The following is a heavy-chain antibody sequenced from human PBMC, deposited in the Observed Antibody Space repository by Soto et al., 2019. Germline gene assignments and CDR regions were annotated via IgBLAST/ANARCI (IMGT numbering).Heavy chain of an antibody. CDR3: ARGGHVVVVTAALDF. V-gene: IGHV1-46*01. Sequence: QVQLVQSGAEVKKPGASVKVSCKASGDTFTDYYIHWVRQAPGQGLEWMGTVNPSGGHTTYAQHFLGRMTXPXXXSXCTLYRELTSLTSEDTAVYYCARGGHVVVVTAALDFWGQGPLVTVSS. CDR1: GDTFTDYY. J-gene: IGHJ4*02. D-gene: IGHD2-21*02. CDR2: VNPSGGHT.